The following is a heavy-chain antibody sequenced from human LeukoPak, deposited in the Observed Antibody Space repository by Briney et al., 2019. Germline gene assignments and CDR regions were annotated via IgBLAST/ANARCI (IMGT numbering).Heavy chain of an antibody. D-gene: IGHD3-22*01. CDR1: GFTFSSYS. J-gene: IGHJ4*02. CDR2: ISSSSSTI. CDR3: ARDRYDSSGGVLY. Sequence: GGSLRLSCAASGFTFSSYSMNWVRQAPGKGLEWVSYISSSSSTIYYADSVKGRFTISRDNAKNSLYLQMNSLRAEDTAVYYCARDRYDSSGGVLYWGQGTLVTVSS. V-gene: IGHV3-48*01.